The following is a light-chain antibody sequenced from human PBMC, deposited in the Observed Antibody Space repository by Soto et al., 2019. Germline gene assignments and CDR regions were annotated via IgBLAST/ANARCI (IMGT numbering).Light chain of an antibody. Sequence: HITHPSSSLSASLGDRRNIPFRASQSISSYLNWYQQKPGKDPKLLIYGGSSLQSGVQSRFSGSGSGTDFTLTISSLEPEDFAVYYCKQRSNWLTFGQGKRLEIK. CDR1: QSISSY. J-gene: IGKJ5*01. CDR2: GGS. V-gene: IGKV1-39*01. CDR3: KQRSNWLT.